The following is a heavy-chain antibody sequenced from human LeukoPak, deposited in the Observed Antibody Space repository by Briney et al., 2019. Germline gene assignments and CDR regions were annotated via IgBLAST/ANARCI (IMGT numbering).Heavy chain of an antibody. Sequence: PGGSLRLSCAASGFTFSRYGIHWVRQAPGKGLEWVSSISSSSSYIYYADSVRGRFTISRDNAKKSLYLQMNSLRAEDTAVYYCARQQWLDGAYYFDYWGQGTLVTVSS. CDR2: ISSSSSYI. D-gene: IGHD6-19*01. CDR3: ARQQWLDGAYYFDY. CDR1: GFTFSRYG. V-gene: IGHV3-21*01. J-gene: IGHJ4*02.